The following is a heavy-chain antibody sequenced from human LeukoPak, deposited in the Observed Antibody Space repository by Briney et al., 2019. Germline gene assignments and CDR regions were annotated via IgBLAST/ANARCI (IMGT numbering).Heavy chain of an antibody. J-gene: IGHJ4*02. CDR2: IYSGGSA. Sequence: PGGSLRLSCAASGFTFSTYAMHWVRQAPGKGLEWVSVIYSGGSAYYADSVKGRFTISRDNSKNTLYLQMNSLRAEDTAVYYCARGGSSSWYLPFDYWGQGTLVTVSS. CDR3: ARGGSSSWYLPFDY. D-gene: IGHD6-13*01. V-gene: IGHV3-66*01. CDR1: GFTFSTYA.